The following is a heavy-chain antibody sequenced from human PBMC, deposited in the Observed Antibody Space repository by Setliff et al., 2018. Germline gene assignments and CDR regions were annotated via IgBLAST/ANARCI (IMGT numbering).Heavy chain of an antibody. Sequence: LRLSCAASGFTFSSYWMHWVRQAPGKGLVWVSRINSDGSSTSYADSVKGRFTISRDNAKNTLYLQINSLRAEDTAVYYCARVGRITGTFPGYFDYWGQGTLVTVSS. CDR2: INSDGSST. D-gene: IGHD1-20*01. J-gene: IGHJ4*02. CDR1: GFTFSSYW. V-gene: IGHV3-74*01. CDR3: ARVGRITGTFPGYFDY.